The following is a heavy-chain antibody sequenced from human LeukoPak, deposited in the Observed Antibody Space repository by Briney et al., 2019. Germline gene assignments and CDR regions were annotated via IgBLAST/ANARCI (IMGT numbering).Heavy chain of an antibody. CDR3: TRGPIQLWLYHGMDV. Sequence: GGSLRLSCTVSGFTFGDHAMSWVRQPPGKGLEWVGFIRSKTYGGTTEYAASVKGRFIISRDDSTSIAYLQMNSLKTEDTAVYYCTRGPIQLWLYHGMDVWGQGTTVTVSS. CDR1: GFTFGDHA. V-gene: IGHV3-49*04. J-gene: IGHJ6*02. D-gene: IGHD5-18*01. CDR2: IRSKTYGGTT.